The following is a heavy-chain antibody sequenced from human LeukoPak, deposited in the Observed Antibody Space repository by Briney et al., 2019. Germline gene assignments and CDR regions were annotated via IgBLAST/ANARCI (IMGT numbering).Heavy chain of an antibody. CDR2: SRIKTDGYIT. J-gene: IGHJ3*01. Sequence: GGSLRLSCAVSGFIFSDHYLDWVRQPPGRGLEWVGRSRIKTDGYITQYAASVTGRFTISRDESKNSPYLHMNSLRSEDTAVYFCVRGHNSFDLWGQGTMVTVSS. V-gene: IGHV3-72*01. CDR1: GFIFSDHY. CDR3: VRGHNSFDL. D-gene: IGHD1-20*01.